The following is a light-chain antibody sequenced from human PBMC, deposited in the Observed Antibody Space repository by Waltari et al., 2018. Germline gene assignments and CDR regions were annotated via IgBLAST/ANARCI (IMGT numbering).Light chain of an antibody. CDR3: QQYGGSPKYT. CDR2: GAS. CDR1: QSVSSTY. J-gene: IGKJ2*01. Sequence: EIVLTQSPGILSLSPGERATLSCRASQSVSSTYLAWYQQKPGQAPRLLIYGASSRATGTPDRFSGSGSGTDFTLTISRLEPEDFAVYYCQQYGGSPKYTFGQGTKLEIK. V-gene: IGKV3-20*01.